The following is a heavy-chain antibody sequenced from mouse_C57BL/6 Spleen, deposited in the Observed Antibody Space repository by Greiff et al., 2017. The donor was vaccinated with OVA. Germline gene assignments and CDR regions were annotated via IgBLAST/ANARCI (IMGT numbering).Heavy chain of an antibody. J-gene: IGHJ3*01. CDR1: GYAFTNYL. CDR2: INPGSGGT. V-gene: IGHV1-54*01. D-gene: IGHD2-2*01. CDR3: ARGDGYY. Sequence: LQESGAELVRPGPSVKVSCKASGYAFTNYLIEWVKQRPGQGLEWIGVINPGSGGTNYNEKFKGKATLTADKSSSTAYMQLSSLTSEDSAVYFCARGDGYYWGQGTLVTVSA.